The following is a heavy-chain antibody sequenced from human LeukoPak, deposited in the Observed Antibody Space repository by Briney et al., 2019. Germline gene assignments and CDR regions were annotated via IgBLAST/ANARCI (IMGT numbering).Heavy chain of an antibody. CDR3: ARSPLGYCSSTSCSPDLDY. J-gene: IGHJ4*02. V-gene: IGHV3-30*03. CDR2: ISYDGSNK. CDR1: GFTFSSYG. Sequence: GGSLRLSCAASGFTFSSYGMHWVRQAPGKGLEWVAVISYDGSNKYYADSVKGRFTISRDNSKNTLYLQVNSLRAEDTAVYYCARSPLGYCSSTSCSPDLDYWGQGTLVTVSS. D-gene: IGHD2-2*01.